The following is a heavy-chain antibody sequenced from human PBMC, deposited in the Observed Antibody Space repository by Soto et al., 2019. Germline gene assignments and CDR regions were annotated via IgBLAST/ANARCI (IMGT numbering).Heavy chain of an antibody. CDR3: ARAAGARWLQPDFDY. Sequence: QVQLQESGPGLVKPSETLSLTCTVSGGSISSYYWSWIRQPPGKGLEWIGYIYYSGSTNYNPSLKSRVTISVDTSKNQFSLKLSSVTAADTAVYYCARAAGARWLQPDFDYWGQGTLVTVSS. J-gene: IGHJ4*02. D-gene: IGHD5-12*01. V-gene: IGHV4-59*01. CDR2: IYYSGST. CDR1: GGSISSYY.